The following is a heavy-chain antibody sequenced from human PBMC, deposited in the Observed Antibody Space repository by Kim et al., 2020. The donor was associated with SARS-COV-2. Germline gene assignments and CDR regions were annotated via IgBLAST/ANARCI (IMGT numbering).Heavy chain of an antibody. V-gene: IGHV3-23*01. D-gene: IGHD3-22*01. CDR2: ISGSGGST. J-gene: IGHJ4*02. Sequence: GGSLRRSCAASGFTFSSFPMSWVRQAPGKGLEWVSAISGSGGSTYYADSVKGRFTISRDNSKNTLYLQMNSLRAEDTAVYYCARVTSSGYYQPNDYWGQGTLVTVSS. CDR1: GFTFSSFP. CDR3: ARVTSSGYYQPNDY.